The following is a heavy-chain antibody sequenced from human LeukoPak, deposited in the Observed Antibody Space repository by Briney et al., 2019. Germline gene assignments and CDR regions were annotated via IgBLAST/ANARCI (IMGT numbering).Heavy chain of an antibody. CDR1: GYTFTSYD. V-gene: IGHV1-8*01. Sequence: GASVKVSCKASGYTFTSYDINWVRQATGQGLEWMGWMNPNSGNTGYAQKFQGRVTMTRNTSISTAYMELSSLRSEDTAVYYCARAPPMIGVWFDPWGQGTLVTVSS. CDR3: ARAPPMIGVWFDP. CDR2: MNPNSGNT. D-gene: IGHD3-22*01. J-gene: IGHJ5*02.